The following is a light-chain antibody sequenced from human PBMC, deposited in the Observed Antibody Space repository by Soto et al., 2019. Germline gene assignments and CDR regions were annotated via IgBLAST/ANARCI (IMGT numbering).Light chain of an antibody. CDR1: QSISSF. CDR2: AAS. J-gene: IGKJ4*01. CDR3: QQSYSTPLLT. Sequence: DIQMTQSPSSLSASVGDRVIITCRASQSISSFLNWYQHKPGKAPKLLIYAASSLQSGVPSRFXGTGSGTDFTLTISSLQPEDFATYYCQQSYSTPLLTFGGGTKVAIK. V-gene: IGKV1-39*01.